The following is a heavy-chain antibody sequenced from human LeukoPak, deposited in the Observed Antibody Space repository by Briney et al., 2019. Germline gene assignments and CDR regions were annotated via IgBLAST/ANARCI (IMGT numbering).Heavy chain of an antibody. CDR1: GYTFTSYD. V-gene: IGHV1-8*01. CDR3: ARGSWAVTNNLHDY. J-gene: IGHJ4*02. D-gene: IGHD4-17*01. Sequence: ASVKVSCKASGYTFTSYDINWVRQATGQGLEWMGWMNPNSGNTGYAQKFQGRVTMTRNTSISTAYMELSSLRSEDTAVYYCARGSWAVTNNLHDYWGQGTLVTVSS. CDR2: MNPNSGNT.